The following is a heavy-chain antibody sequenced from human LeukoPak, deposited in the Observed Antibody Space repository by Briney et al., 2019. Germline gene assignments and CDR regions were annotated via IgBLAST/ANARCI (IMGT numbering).Heavy chain of an antibody. CDR3: AKRDWPYYFDY. V-gene: IGHV3-23*01. D-gene: IGHD3/OR15-3a*01. J-gene: IGHJ4*02. CDR1: GFWFSNYG. CDR2: ISGNGDDA. Sequence: GGSLRLSCAASGFWFSNYGINWVRQAPGKGLEGVSFISGNGDDAFYAHSVRGRFRISRHNSKNTVYLQMNSLRADDTAVYYCAKRDWPYYFDYWGQGTLVAVSS.